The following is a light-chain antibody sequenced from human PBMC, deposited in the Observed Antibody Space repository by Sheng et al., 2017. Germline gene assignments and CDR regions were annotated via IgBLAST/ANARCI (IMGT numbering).Light chain of an antibody. V-gene: IGKV1-39*01. CDR2: TAS. Sequence: DIQMTQSPSSLPASVGDRVTITCRASQTITNNLNWYQQKPGQAPKLLIYTASSLQSGVPSRFSGSGSGTDFTLTISSLQPEDFTTYYCQQSHSMPYTFGQGTKLEIK. CDR3: QQSHSMPYT. CDR1: QTITNN. J-gene: IGKJ2*01.